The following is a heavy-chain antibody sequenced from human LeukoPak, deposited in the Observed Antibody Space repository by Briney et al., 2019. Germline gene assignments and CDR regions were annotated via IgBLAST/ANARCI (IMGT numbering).Heavy chain of an antibody. D-gene: IGHD1-26*01. Sequence: AASVKVSCKASGGTFSSYAISWVRQAPGQGLEWMGGIIPIFGTANYAQKFQGRVTITADESTSTAYMELSSLRSEDTAVYYCARGELRNSFDYWGQGTLVTVSS. J-gene: IGHJ4*02. V-gene: IGHV1-69*13. CDR3: ARGELRNSFDY. CDR2: IIPIFGTA. CDR1: GGTFSSYA.